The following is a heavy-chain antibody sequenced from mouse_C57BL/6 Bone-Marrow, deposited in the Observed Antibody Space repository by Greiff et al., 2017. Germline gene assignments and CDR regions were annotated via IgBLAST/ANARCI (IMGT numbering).Heavy chain of an antibody. CDR1: GFTFSDYG. CDR2: ISSGRSTI. V-gene: IGHV5-17*01. Sequence: EVKLVESGGGLVKPGGSLKLSCAASGFTFSDYGMHWVRQAPEKGLEWVAYISSGRSTIYYAVTVKGRFHISRDNAKNTLFLQMTSLRSEDTAMYYCTRGDYNYVGAWFAYWCQGTLVTVSA. J-gene: IGHJ3*01. CDR3: TRGDYNYVGAWFAY. D-gene: IGHD2-12*01.